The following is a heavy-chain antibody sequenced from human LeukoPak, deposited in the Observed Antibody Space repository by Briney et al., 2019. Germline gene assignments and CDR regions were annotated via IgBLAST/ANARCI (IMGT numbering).Heavy chain of an antibody. CDR1: GGSISSFY. Sequence: ETLSLTCTVSGGSISSFYWSWIRQPPGKGLEWIGYIYYSGTTNYNPSLKSRVTISVDTSKNQFSLKLSSVTAADTAVYYCARGLYYYDSSGCIDYWGQGTLVTVSS. J-gene: IGHJ4*02. V-gene: IGHV4-59*12. CDR2: IYYSGTT. D-gene: IGHD3-22*01. CDR3: ARGLYYYDSSGCIDY.